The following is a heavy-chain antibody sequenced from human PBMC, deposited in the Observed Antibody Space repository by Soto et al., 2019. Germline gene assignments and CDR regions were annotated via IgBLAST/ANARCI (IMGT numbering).Heavy chain of an antibody. CDR2: IYYSGTT. CDR3: ARREIQGPIDY. J-gene: IGHJ4*02. Sequence: QVQLQESGPGLVKPSDTLSLTCAVSGYSISSSNWWGWIRQPPGKGLEWIGYIYYSGTTYYNPSLKSRVTMSVDTSNNQLCLKLTSVTAVDTAVYYCARREIQGPIDYWGQGTLVTVS. D-gene: IGHD1-26*01. V-gene: IGHV4-28*01. CDR1: GYSISSSNW.